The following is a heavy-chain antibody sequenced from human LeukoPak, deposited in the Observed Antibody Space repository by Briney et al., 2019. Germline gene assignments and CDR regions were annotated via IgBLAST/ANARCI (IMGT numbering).Heavy chain of an antibody. CDR3: ARGAKWAYYFDY. Sequence: GGSLRLSCAASGFTFSSYWMHWVRQAPGKGLVWVSRINSDGSSTSYADSVKGRFTISRDNAKNTLYLQMNSLRAEDTAVYYCARGAKWAYYFDYWGQGTLVTVSS. D-gene: IGHD1-26*01. V-gene: IGHV3-74*01. CDR1: GFTFSSYW. CDR2: INSDGSST. J-gene: IGHJ4*02.